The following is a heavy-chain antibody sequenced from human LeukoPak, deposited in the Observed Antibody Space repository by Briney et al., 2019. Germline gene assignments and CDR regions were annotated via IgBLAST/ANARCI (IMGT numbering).Heavy chain of an antibody. D-gene: IGHD3-22*01. Sequence: GGSLRLSCAASGLTFTDFWMNWVRLAPGRGLEWLANIKPDGSEKYYVDSVKGRFAISRDNAKNEVYLEMNSLRAEDTGFYYCSSRDSSRSAIAYWGQGTLVSVSS. J-gene: IGHJ4*02. CDR3: SSRDSSRSAIAY. CDR1: GLTFTDFW. V-gene: IGHV3-7*01. CDR2: IKPDGSEK.